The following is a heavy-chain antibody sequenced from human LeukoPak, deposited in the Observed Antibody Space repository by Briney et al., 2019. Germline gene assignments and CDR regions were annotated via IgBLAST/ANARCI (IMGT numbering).Heavy chain of an antibody. CDR2: IWSDGSNK. D-gene: IGHD4-17*01. CDR3: AKDIFDYGDYVF. CDR1: GFTFSSYV. J-gene: IGHJ4*02. V-gene: IGHV3-33*06. Sequence: GGSLRLSCAASGFTFSSYVMHWVRQAPGKGLEWVALIWSDGSNKYYAESVKGRVTISRDNSKNTLYLQMNSLRAEDTAVYYCAKDIFDYGDYVFWGQGTLVTVSS.